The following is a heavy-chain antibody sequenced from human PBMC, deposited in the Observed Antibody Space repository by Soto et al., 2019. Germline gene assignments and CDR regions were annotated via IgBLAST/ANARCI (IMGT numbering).Heavy chain of an antibody. CDR2: IYWSGST. CDR3: AREGGVRAFDI. Sequence: WTWIRQHPGKGLEWIGDIYWSGSTRYNPSLKSRITISVDTSQNLFFLRLSNVTAADTAVYFCAREGGVRAFDIWGQGTMVIVSS. V-gene: IGHV4-31*02. D-gene: IGHD3-16*01. J-gene: IGHJ3*02.